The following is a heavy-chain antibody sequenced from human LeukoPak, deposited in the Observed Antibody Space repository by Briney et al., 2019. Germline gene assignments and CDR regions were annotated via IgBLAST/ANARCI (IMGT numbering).Heavy chain of an antibody. CDR2: IYTSGST. D-gene: IGHD1-26*01. CDR3: ARDGRGWELPHLQYYYYMDV. J-gene: IGHJ6*03. V-gene: IGHV4-61*09. CDR1: GGSISSGSYD. Sequence: SETLSLTCTVSGGSISSGSYDWYWIRQPAGKGLEWIGHIYTSGSTDYNPSLKSRVTISVATSKNQFSLKLSSVTAADTAVYYCARDGRGWELPHLQYYYYMDVWGKGTTVTVSS.